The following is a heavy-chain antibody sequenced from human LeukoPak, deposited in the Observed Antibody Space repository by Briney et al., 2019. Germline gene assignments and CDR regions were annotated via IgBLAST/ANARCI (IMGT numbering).Heavy chain of an antibody. CDR2: ISSSSSTI. Sequence: PGGSLRLSCAASGFTFSSYSMNWVRQAPGKGLEWVSYISSSSSTICYADSVKGRFTISRDNAKNSLYLQMNSLRAEDTAVYYCARDPPGSYYLFYYMDVWGKGTTVTISS. CDR3: ARDPPGSYYLFYYMDV. J-gene: IGHJ6*03. CDR1: GFTFSSYS. V-gene: IGHV3-48*01. D-gene: IGHD3-10*01.